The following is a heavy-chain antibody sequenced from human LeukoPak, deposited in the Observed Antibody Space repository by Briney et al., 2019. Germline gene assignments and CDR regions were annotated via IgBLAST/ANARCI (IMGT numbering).Heavy chain of an antibody. J-gene: IGHJ4*01. V-gene: IGHV4-39*01. CDR2: IYNSGTT. D-gene: IGHD3-10*01. CDR1: GDSISSTGYY. Sequence: SETLSLTCTVSGDSISSTGYYWDWIRQPPGKGLEWIGSIYNSGTTYYNPSLKSRVTISVDTSKNQFSLKVSSVTAADTAVYYCASRVYGLGSFNYWGQGTLATVSS. CDR3: ASRVYGLGSFNY.